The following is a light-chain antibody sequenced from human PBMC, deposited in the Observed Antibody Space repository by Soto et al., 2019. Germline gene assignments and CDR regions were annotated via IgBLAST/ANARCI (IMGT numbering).Light chain of an antibody. CDR1: QSISGY. V-gene: IGKV1-39*01. Sequence: IQMTQSPFSLSASVGDRVTIACRASQSISGYLNWYQQKPGKAPKLLIYAASGLQGGVPSRFSGSGSETDFSLTISSLQPEDFATYYCQQSSSTPWTFGQGTKVEIK. CDR3: QQSSSTPWT. J-gene: IGKJ1*01. CDR2: AAS.